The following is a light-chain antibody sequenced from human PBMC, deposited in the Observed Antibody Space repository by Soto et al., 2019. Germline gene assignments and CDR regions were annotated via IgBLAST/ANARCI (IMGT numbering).Light chain of an antibody. CDR1: QSISSW. V-gene: IGKV1-5*03. CDR3: QHYNSYWT. J-gene: IGKJ1*01. Sequence: DIQMNQSPSTRSASVGGRVTVACRSSQSISSWLAWYQQTPGKAPKLLIYKASSLESGVPSRFSGSGSGTEFTLTISSLQPDDFATYYCQHYNSYWTFGQGTKVDI. CDR2: KAS.